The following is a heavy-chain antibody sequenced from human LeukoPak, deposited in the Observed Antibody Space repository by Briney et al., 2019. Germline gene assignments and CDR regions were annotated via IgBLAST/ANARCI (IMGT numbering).Heavy chain of an antibody. CDR3: ARSPSYSGSSANLDY. V-gene: IGHV4-4*02. Sequence: SGTLSLTCAVSGGSISSSNWWSWVRQPPGKGLEWIGEIRNSGGTNYNPSLKSRVTISVDTSKNQFSLKLSSVTAADTAVYYCARSPSYSGSSANLDYWGQGTLVTVSS. D-gene: IGHD1-26*01. CDR1: GGSISSSNW. J-gene: IGHJ4*02. CDR2: IRNSGGT.